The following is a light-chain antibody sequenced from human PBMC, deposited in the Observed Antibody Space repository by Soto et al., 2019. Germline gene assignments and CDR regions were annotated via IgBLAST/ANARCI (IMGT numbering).Light chain of an antibody. V-gene: IGKV1-12*01. J-gene: IGKJ4*01. CDR1: QLISRW. CDR2: GAS. CDR3: QQASSFPLT. Sequence: QMTQSPSSVSASVGDSVTITCRASQLISRWLAWYQVKPGKAPKLLIYGASNRESGVPSRFSGSESGTLFTLTINSLQPEDSATYYCQQASSFPLTFGGGTTVEI.